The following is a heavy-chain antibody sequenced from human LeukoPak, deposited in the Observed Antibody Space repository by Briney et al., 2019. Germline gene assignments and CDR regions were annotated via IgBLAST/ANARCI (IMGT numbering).Heavy chain of an antibody. CDR2: IKQDGSEK. CDR3: ARASMITFGGVIAFDY. V-gene: IGHV3-7*01. Sequence: GGSLRLFCAASGFTFSSYGMHWVRQAPGKGLEWVANIKQDGSEKYYVDSVKGRFTISRDNAKNSLYLQMNSLRAEDTAVYYCARASMITFGGVIAFDYWGQGTLVTVSS. D-gene: IGHD3-16*02. J-gene: IGHJ4*02. CDR1: GFTFSSYG.